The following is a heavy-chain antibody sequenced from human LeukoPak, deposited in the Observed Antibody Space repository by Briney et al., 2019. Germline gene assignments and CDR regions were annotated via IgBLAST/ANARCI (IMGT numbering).Heavy chain of an antibody. Sequence: PGGSLRLSCAASGFTFSDYYMSWIRQAPGKGLEWVSYISSSGSTIYYADSVKGRFTISRDNAESSLYLQMNSLRAEDTAVYYCAKRGYCRGGTCFSHDAFDIWGQGTMVTVSS. CDR1: GFTFSDYY. V-gene: IGHV3-11*04. CDR2: ISSSGSTI. D-gene: IGHD2-15*01. CDR3: AKRGYCRGGTCFSHDAFDI. J-gene: IGHJ3*02.